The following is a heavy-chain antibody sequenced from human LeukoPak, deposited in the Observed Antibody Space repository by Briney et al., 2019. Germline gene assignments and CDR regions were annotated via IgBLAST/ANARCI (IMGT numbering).Heavy chain of an antibody. J-gene: IGHJ3*02. CDR3: ARARITMIVVVTDAAFDI. D-gene: IGHD3-22*01. Sequence: ASVKVSCKASGYTFTGYYMHWVRQAPGQGLEWMGWINPNSGGTNYAQKFQGRVTMTRDTSISTAYMELSRLGSDDTAVYYCARARITMIVVVTDAAFDIWGQGTMVTVSS. CDR2: INPNSGGT. CDR1: GYTFTGYY. V-gene: IGHV1-2*02.